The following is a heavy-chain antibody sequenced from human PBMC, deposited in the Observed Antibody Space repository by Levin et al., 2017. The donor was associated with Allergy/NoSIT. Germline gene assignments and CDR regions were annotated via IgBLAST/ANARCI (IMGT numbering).Heavy chain of an antibody. D-gene: IGHD2-15*01. Sequence: GSLRLSCAVSGLTFSDYYMSWIRQAPGKGLEWVSSITSRSTYTKYADSVKGRFTVSRDNAKNSLYLQMNSLRAEDTAVYYCARAYYCSGDSCYFDYWGQGTLVTVSS. CDR1: GLTFSDYY. J-gene: IGHJ4*02. CDR2: ITSRSTYT. CDR3: ARAYYCSGDSCYFDY. V-gene: IGHV3-11*05.